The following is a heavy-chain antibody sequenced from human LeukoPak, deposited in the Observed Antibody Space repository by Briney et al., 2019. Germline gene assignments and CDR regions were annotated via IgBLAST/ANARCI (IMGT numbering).Heavy chain of an antibody. V-gene: IGHV4-59*08. CDR2: IYSSGST. D-gene: IGHD6-19*01. CDR3: ARRGYSTGWYYFDY. J-gene: IGHJ4*02. Sequence: SETLSLTCTVSGGSISSYHWSWIRQPPGKGLEWIGYIYSSGSTNYNPSLESRVTISVDTSKNQFSLKLSSVTAADTAVYYCARRGYSTGWYYFDYWGQGTLVTVSS. CDR1: GGSISSYH.